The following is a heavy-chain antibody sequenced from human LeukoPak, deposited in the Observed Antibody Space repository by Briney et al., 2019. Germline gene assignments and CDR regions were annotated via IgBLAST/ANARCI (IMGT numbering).Heavy chain of an antibody. CDR1: DYTFSTYS. V-gene: IGHV1-18*01. CDR3: ARGRKGYCSSTSCYAPSWFDP. D-gene: IGHD2-2*01. Sequence: ASVKVSCKASDYTFSTYSISWVRQAPGQGLEWMGWISTFHGNTDYAQKFQGRVTMTTDESTSTAYMELSSLRSEDTAVYYCARGRKGYCSSTSCYAPSWFDPWGQGTLVTVSS. CDR2: ISTFHGNT. J-gene: IGHJ5*02.